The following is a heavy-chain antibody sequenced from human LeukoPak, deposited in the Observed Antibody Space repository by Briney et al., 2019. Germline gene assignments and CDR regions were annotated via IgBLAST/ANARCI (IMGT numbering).Heavy chain of an antibody. D-gene: IGHD2-21*02. J-gene: IGHJ4*02. CDR2: ISGSGDST. V-gene: IGHV3-23*01. Sequence: GGSLRLSCVASGFTLRSHVMNWVRRTPGKGLEWVSSISGSGDSTFYADSVKGRFSISRDNSKNTLYLQVNGLRTEDTAVYYCAKDRLLNCRGDCYIFDYWGQGTVVTVSS. CDR1: GFTLRSHV. CDR3: AKDRLLNCRGDCYIFDY.